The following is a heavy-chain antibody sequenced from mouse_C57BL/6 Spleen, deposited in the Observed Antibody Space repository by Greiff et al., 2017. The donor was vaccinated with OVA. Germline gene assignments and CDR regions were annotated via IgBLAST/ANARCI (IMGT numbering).Heavy chain of an antibody. CDR3: ARPISYDYDGFAY. V-gene: IGHV5-17*01. CDR2: ISSGSSTI. D-gene: IGHD2-4*01. J-gene: IGHJ3*01. Sequence: EVQGVESGGGLVKPGGSLKLSCAASGFTLSDYGMHWVRQAPEKGLEWVAYISSGSSTIYYADTVKGRFTISRDNAKNTLFLQMTSLRSEDTAMYYCARPISYDYDGFAYWGQGTLVTVSA. CDR1: GFTLSDYG.